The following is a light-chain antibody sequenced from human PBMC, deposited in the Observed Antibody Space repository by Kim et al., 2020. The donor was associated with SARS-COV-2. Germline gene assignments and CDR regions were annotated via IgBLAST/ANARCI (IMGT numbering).Light chain of an antibody. V-gene: IGLV2-8*01. Sequence: QSVVTQPPSASGSPGQSVTISCTGTSSNVGRYNYVSWYQQYPGKAPKVLIYEVTQRPSGVPDRFSGSKSGNTASLTVSGLQAEDEADYYCSSYSGSNNWVFGGGTQLTVL. CDR1: SSNVGRYNY. CDR3: SSYSGSNNWV. CDR2: EVT. J-gene: IGLJ3*02.